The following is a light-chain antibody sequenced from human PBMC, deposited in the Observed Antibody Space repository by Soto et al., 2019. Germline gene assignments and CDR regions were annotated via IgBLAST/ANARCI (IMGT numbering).Light chain of an antibody. V-gene: IGKV1-9*01. CDR1: QGISSY. CDR3: QKLNTFPPA. Sequence: DIQLTQSPSFLSASVGDRITITCRASQGISSYLAWYQQKPGKAPKLLIYAASTLLSGVPSRFSGSGSETDFTLTISSLQPEDFATYYCQKLNTFPPAFGPGTQVDLK. CDR2: AAS. J-gene: IGKJ3*01.